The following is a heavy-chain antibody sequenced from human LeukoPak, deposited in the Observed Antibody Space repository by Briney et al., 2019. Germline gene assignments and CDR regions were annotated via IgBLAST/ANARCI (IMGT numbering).Heavy chain of an antibody. J-gene: IGHJ4*02. CDR2: IYPGDSDT. CDR3: ARLQTTVVTLPGYFDY. CDR1: GYSFTSYW. V-gene: IGHV5-51*01. Sequence: GESLKISCKGSGYSFTSYWIGWVRQMPGKGLEWMGIIYPGDSDTRYSPSFQGQVTISADKSISTAYLQWSSLKASDTAMYYCARLQTTVVTLPGYFDYWGQGTLVTVSS. D-gene: IGHD4-23*01.